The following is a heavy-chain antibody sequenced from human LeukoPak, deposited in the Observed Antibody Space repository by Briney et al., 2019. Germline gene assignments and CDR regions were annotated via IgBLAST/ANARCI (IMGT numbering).Heavy chain of an antibody. CDR1: GFTFGDYA. V-gene: IGHV3-49*03. CDR2: IRSKAYGGTT. D-gene: IGHD3-22*01. J-gene: IGHJ4*02. Sequence: GGSLRLSSTTSGFTFGDYAMSWFRQAPGKGLEWVSFIRSKAYGGTTEYAASVKGRFTISRDDSKSIAYLQMNSLKTEDTAEYYCTRGGYFDSSGYPYFDYWGQGTLVTVSS. CDR3: TRGGYFDSSGYPYFDY.